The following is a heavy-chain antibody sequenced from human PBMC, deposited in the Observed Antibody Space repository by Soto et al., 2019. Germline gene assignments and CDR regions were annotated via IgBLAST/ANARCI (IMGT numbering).Heavy chain of an antibody. J-gene: IGHJ5*02. Sequence: GGSLRLCCAASVFTFSDHYMDWFRQAPGKGLEWVARSKANHQNFATEYAASVKGRLTISRDVSQNSVHLQMDRLQPEDTAVYFCAKEGEARYLDLWGQGTLVTVSS. V-gene: IGHV3-72*01. CDR2: SKANHQNFAT. CDR1: VFTFSDHY. CDR3: AKEGEARYLDL. D-gene: IGHD1-1*01.